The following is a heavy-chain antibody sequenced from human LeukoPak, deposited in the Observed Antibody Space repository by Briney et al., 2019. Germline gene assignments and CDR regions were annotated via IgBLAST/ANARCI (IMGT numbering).Heavy chain of an antibody. J-gene: IGHJ4*02. D-gene: IGHD4-23*01. CDR1: GFSFSSFW. Sequence: GGSLRLSCAASGFSFSSFWMHWVRQAPGKGLVWVSGIKSDGAGTSYVDSVKGRFTISRDNAKNSLYLQMNSLRAEDTAVYYCTREQDREAAATVVGDYWGQGTLVTVSS. CDR2: IKSDGAGT. CDR3: TREQDREAAATVVGDY. V-gene: IGHV3-74*01.